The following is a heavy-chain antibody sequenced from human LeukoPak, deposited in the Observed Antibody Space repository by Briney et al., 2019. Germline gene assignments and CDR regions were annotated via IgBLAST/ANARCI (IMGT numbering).Heavy chain of an antibody. V-gene: IGHV3-7*03. CDR2: IKQDGSEK. CDR3: ARDIGIAVAGMFWYFDY. J-gene: IGHJ4*02. D-gene: IGHD6-19*01. Sequence: GGSLRLSCAAFGFTFSSYWMSWVRQAPGKGLEWVANIKQDGSEKYYVDSVKGRFTISRDNAKNSLYLQMNSLRAEDTAVYYCARDIGIAVAGMFWYFDYWGQGTLVTVSS. CDR1: GFTFSSYW.